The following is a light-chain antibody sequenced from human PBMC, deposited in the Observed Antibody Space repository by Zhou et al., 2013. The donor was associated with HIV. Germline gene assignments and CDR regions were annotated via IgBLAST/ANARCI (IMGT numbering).Light chain of an antibody. CDR3: QQLNSYPYT. CDR1: QSFNNW. CDR2: KAS. V-gene: IGKV1-5*03. J-gene: IGKJ2*01. Sequence: DIQMTQSPSTLSASVGDRVTITCRASQSFNNWLAWYQQKPGKAPKLLIYKASSLESGVPSRFSGSGSGTEFTLTISSLQPEDFATYYCQQLNSYPYTFGQGTKLEIK.